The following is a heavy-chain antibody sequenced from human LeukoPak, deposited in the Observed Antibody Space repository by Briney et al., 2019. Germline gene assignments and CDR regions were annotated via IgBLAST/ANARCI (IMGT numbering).Heavy chain of an antibody. V-gene: IGHV3-7*01. Sequence: GGSLRLSCAASGFTFSSYWMSWFRQAPGKGLEWVANIKQDGSEKYYVDSVKGRFTISRDNAKNSLYLQMNSLRAEDTAVYYCARDQLVGVVVVPAAYINYYYYYYMDVWGKGTTVTVSS. J-gene: IGHJ6*03. D-gene: IGHD2-2*01. CDR3: ARDQLVGVVVVPAAYINYYYYYYMDV. CDR1: GFTFSSYW. CDR2: IKQDGSEK.